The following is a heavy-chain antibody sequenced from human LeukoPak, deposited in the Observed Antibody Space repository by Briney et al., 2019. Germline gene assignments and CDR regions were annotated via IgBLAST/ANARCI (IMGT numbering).Heavy chain of an antibody. Sequence: SETLSLTCTVSGGSISSGGYYWSWIRQPPGKGLEWIGYIYHSGSTYYNPSLKSRVTISVDRSKNQFSLKLSSVTAADTAVYYCARLAGAAAGPYFDYWGQGTLVTVSS. CDR2: IYHSGST. CDR3: ARLAGAAAGPYFDY. V-gene: IGHV4-30-2*01. J-gene: IGHJ4*02. D-gene: IGHD6-13*01. CDR1: GGSISSGGYY.